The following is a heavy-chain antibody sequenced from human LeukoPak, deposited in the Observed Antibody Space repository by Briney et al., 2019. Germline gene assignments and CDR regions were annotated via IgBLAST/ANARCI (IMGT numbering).Heavy chain of an antibody. J-gene: IGHJ3*02. D-gene: IGHD1-26*01. V-gene: IGHV4-34*01. CDR1: GGSFSGCY. CDR2: INHSGST. CDR3: ARPAPRNYSGSYLGDAFDI. Sequence: PSETLSLTCAVYGGSFSGCYWSWIRQPPGKGLEWIGEINHSGSTNYNPSLKSRVTISVDTSKNQFSLKLSSVTAADTAVYYCARPAPRNYSGSYLGDAFDIWGQGTMVTVSS.